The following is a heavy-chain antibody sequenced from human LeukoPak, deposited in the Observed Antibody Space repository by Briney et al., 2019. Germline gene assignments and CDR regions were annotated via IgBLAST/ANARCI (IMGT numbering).Heavy chain of an antibody. V-gene: IGHV1-8*01. Sequence: ASVKVSCKASGYTFTSYDINWVRQATGQGLEWMGWMNPNSGNTGYAQKFQGRVTMTRNTSISTAYMELSSLRSEDTAVYYCARESPYSSSWTRPTYYYYMDVWGKGTTVTVSS. J-gene: IGHJ6*03. CDR2: MNPNSGNT. D-gene: IGHD6-13*01. CDR3: ARESPYSSSWTRPTYYYYMDV. CDR1: GYTFTSYD.